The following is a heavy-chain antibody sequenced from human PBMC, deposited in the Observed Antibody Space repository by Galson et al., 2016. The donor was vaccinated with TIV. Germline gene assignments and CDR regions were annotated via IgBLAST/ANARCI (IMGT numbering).Heavy chain of an antibody. CDR1: GGAFISHG. CDR2: IIPIFGLA. V-gene: IGHV1-69*13. J-gene: IGHJ4*02. CDR3: ARGGSTVTRPFDY. D-gene: IGHD4-17*01. Sequence: QSGAEVKNPGASVKVSCKASGGAFISHGISWVRQAPGQGLEWMGGIIPIFGLANYAQKFQGRVTITADDSTRTAYMELSSLRFDDTAVYYCARGGSTVTRPFDYWGQGTLVTVSS.